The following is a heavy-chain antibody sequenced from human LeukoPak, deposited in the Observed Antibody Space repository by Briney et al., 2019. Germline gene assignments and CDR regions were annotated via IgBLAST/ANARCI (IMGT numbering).Heavy chain of an antibody. V-gene: IGHV4-4*07. CDR1: GGSISSYY. Sequence: SETLSLTCTVSGGSISSYYWSWIRQPAGKGLEWIRRIYTSGSTNYNPSLKSRVTMSVDTSKNQFSLKLSSVTAADTAVYYCARDYCSGGSCYFLGFDYWGQGTLVTVSS. J-gene: IGHJ4*02. CDR2: IYTSGST. D-gene: IGHD2-15*01. CDR3: ARDYCSGGSCYFLGFDY.